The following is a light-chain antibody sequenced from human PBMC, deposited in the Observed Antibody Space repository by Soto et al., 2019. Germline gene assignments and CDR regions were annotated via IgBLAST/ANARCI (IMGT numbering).Light chain of an antibody. CDR2: HTS. Sequence: ETVMTQSPGTLSASPGEGATLSCRASQRVGSDLAWYQQKPGQAPRLLIYHTSTRATGIPARFSGSGSGTEFTLTISSLQSEDYAVYYCQHYNNWPLTFGGGTKVDIK. CDR1: QRVGSD. V-gene: IGKV3-15*01. J-gene: IGKJ4*01. CDR3: QHYNNWPLT.